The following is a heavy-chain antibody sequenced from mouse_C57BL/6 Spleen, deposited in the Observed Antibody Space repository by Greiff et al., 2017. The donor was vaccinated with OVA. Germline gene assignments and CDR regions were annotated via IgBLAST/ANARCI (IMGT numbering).Heavy chain of an antibody. J-gene: IGHJ1*03. CDR1: GFTFSDYG. V-gene: IGHV5-17*01. CDR3: ARDSNWDKYCDV. D-gene: IGHD4-1*01. Sequence: EVQLVQSGGGLVKPGASLKLSCAASGFTFSDYGMHWVRQAPEQGLEWVAYISSGSSTINYAHTVKGRFTISIDNAKNTLFLQMTSLRSEDTAMDYCARDSNWDKYCDVWGTGTTVTVSA. CDR2: ISSGSSTI.